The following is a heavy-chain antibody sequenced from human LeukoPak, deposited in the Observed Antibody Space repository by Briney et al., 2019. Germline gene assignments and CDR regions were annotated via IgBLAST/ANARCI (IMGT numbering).Heavy chain of an antibody. V-gene: IGHV3-23*01. Sequence: HPGGSLRLSCAASGFTFSSYGMSWVRQAPGKGLEWVSAISGSGGSTYYADSVKGRFTISRDNSKNTLYLQMNSLRAEDTAVYYCAKTRYSSGLYYFDYWGQGTLVTVSS. J-gene: IGHJ4*02. CDR2: ISGSGGST. CDR3: AKTRYSSGLYYFDY. D-gene: IGHD6-19*01. CDR1: GFTFSSYG.